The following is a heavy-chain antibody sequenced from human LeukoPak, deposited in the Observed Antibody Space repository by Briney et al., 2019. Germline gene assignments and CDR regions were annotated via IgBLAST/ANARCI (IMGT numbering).Heavy chain of an antibody. CDR3: ATRATGTKHYYYYYMDV. CDR1: GYTFTDYY. D-gene: IGHD1-1*01. V-gene: IGHV1-69-2*01. CDR2: VYPEHVET. Sequence: ASVKISCKVSGYTFTDYYMHWVQQAPGKGVEWMGLVYPEHVETIYAEKFQGRVTIPADTSTDTAYMELSSLRSEDTAVYYCATRATGTKHYYYYYMDVWGKGTTVTVSS. J-gene: IGHJ6*03.